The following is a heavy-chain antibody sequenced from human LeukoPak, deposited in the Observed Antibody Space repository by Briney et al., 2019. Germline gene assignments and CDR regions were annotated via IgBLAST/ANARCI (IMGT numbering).Heavy chain of an antibody. D-gene: IGHD3-10*01. CDR3: ARVRAYKSRTMELNYYYYYMDV. V-gene: IGHV3-20*01. CDR2: INWNGSST. J-gene: IGHJ6*03. CDR1: GFTFNDYG. Sequence: GGSLRLSCAVSGFTFNDYGMSWVRQAPGKGLEWVSDINWNGSSTGYADSVKGRFTISRDNAKNSLSLQMNSLRAEDTALYHCARVRAYKSRTMELNYYYYYMDVWGKGTTVTISS.